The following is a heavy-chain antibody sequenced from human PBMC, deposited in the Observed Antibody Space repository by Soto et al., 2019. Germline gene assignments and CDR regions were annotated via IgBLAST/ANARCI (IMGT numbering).Heavy chain of an antibody. V-gene: IGHV4-31*03. D-gene: IGHD1-7*01. CDR3: ARSYNWNYPYFYY. CDR1: GGSISSGGYY. CDR2: IYYSGSA. J-gene: IGHJ4*02. Sequence: SETLSLTCTVSGGSISSGGYYWSWIRQHPGKGLEWIGYIYYSGSAYYNPSLKSRVTISVDTSKNQFSLKLSSVTAADTAVYYCARSYNWNYPYFYYWGQGTLVTVSS.